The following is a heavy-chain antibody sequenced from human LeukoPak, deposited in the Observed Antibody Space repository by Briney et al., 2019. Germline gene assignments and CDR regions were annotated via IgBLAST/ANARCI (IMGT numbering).Heavy chain of an antibody. CDR2: IKQDGSEK. J-gene: IGHJ6*03. Sequence: GGSLRLSCAGSGFTFSSYAVSWVRQAPGKGLEWVANIKQDGSEKYYVDSVKGRFTISRDNAKNSLYLQMNSLRAEDTAVYHCARGLYSSSWQPYYYYYYMDVWGKGTTVTVSS. CDR1: GFTFSSYA. CDR3: ARGLYSSSWQPYYYYYYMDV. V-gene: IGHV3-7*01. D-gene: IGHD6-13*01.